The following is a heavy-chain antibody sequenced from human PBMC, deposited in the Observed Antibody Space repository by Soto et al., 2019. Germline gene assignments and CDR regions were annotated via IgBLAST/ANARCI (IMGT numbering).Heavy chain of an antibody. D-gene: IGHD3-16*01. CDR3: VRVTVGTYYLDS. CDR2: VRDKTNSYTS. CDR1: GFTFSDHY. J-gene: IGHJ4*02. V-gene: IGHV3-72*01. Sequence: EVQLEESGGGLVQPGGSLRLSCAASGFTFSDHYMDWVRQAPGKGLEWVGRVRDKTNSYTSEYAASVKGRFTISRDDSKNSLYLQMNSLKTEDTAVYHCVRVTVGTYYLDSWGQGTLVTVSS.